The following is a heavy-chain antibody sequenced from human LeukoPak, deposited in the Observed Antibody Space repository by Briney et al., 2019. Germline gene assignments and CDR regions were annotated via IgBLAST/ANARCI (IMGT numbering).Heavy chain of an antibody. V-gene: IGHV4-4*07. Sequence: PSETLSLTCTVSGGSISTYYWNWIRQPAGKGLEWIGRIYTTGITNYNPSLKSRVSVSVDTSKNQFSLKLSSVTAADTAVYYCAEVYLRSVSGPPSRWGQGTLVTVSS. CDR1: GGSISTYY. CDR2: IYTTGIT. CDR3: AEVYLRSVSGPPSR. D-gene: IGHD2-8*01. J-gene: IGHJ4*02.